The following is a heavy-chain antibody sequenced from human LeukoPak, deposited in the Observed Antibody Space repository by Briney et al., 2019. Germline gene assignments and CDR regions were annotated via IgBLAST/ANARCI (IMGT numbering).Heavy chain of an antibody. J-gene: IGHJ5*02. CDR1: GGIFSTYA. V-gene: IGHV1-69*13. CDR2: TIPIFGTS. Sequence: ASVKVSCKASGGIFSTYAISWVRQAPGQGLEWMGGTIPIFGTSHYAQKFQGRVTITADESSSTAYMELSSLRSEDTAVYYCAISGRVTTMQRRFDPWGQGTLVTVSS. D-gene: IGHD1-14*01. CDR3: AISGRVTTMQRRFDP.